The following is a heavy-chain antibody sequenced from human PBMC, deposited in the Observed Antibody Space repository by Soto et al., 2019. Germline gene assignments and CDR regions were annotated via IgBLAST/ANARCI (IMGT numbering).Heavy chain of an antibody. CDR1: GFTLSDYA. CDR3: AKDSTPHY. V-gene: IGHV3-23*01. Sequence: EMQLLESGGGLVQRGGSLRLSCAASGFTLSDYAMSWVRQAPGKGLEWVSGVGGSGRSTYYADSVKGRFTISRDNSKNTLYLQMNSLRVEDTAIYYCAKDSTPHYWGQGTLVTVSS. J-gene: IGHJ4*02. CDR2: VGGSGRST.